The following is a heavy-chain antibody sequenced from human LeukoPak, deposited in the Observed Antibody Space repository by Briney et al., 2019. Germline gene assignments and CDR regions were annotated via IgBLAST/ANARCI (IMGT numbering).Heavy chain of an antibody. CDR2: MNPNSGDS. J-gene: IGHJ4*02. Sequence: ASVKVSCKASGYTFTNYDINWARQTTGQGLQWIGWMNPNSGDSGYAQELQGRVTMTRDTSISTAYMELSSLTFEDTALYFCARFSPDENHGDYAFDYWGQGTPVTVSS. D-gene: IGHD4-17*01. CDR1: GYTFTNYD. V-gene: IGHV1-8*01. CDR3: ARFSPDENHGDYAFDY.